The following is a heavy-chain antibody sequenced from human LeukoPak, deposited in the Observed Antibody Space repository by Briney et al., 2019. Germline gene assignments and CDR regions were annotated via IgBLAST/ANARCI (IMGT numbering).Heavy chain of an antibody. CDR2: IYPGDSDI. V-gene: IGHV5-51*01. CDR3: VTHSGAWYYVDY. J-gene: IGHJ4*02. Sequence: NTGESLKISCKGSGYSFTSYWIGWVRRVSGKGLEWMGIIYPGDSDIRYSPSFQGQVTISADKSISTAYLQWSSLKASDTAIYYCVTHSGAWYYVDYWGQGTLVTVSS. CDR1: GYSFTSYW. D-gene: IGHD6-13*01.